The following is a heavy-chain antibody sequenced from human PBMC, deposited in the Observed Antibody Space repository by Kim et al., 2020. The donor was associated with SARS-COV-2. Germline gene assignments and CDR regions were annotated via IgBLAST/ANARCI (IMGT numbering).Heavy chain of an antibody. Sequence: GGSLRLSCAASGFTFSSYGMHWVRQAPGKGLEWVAVIWYDGSNKYYADSVKGRFTISRDNSKNTLYLQMNSLRAEDTAVYYCARDPGSHKYYDILTGDAFDIWGQGTMVTVSS. CDR3: ARDPGSHKYYDILTGDAFDI. V-gene: IGHV3-33*01. CDR1: GFTFSSYG. D-gene: IGHD3-9*01. CDR2: IWYDGSNK. J-gene: IGHJ3*02.